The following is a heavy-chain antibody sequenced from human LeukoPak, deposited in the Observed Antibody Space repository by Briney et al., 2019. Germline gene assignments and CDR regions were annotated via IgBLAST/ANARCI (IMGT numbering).Heavy chain of an antibody. CDR2: IYDSGST. CDR3: ARHSTFNSRGFDY. D-gene: IGHD3-16*01. CDR1: GGSISSSSYY. V-gene: IGHV4-39*01. J-gene: IGHJ4*02. Sequence: PSETLSLTCTVSGGSISSSSYYWGWIPQPPGKGLGWIGSIYDSGSTYYNPSIKSLVTIAVDTSKNQLPLKLSSVTAADTAVYYCARHSTFNSRGFDYWGQGTLVTVSS.